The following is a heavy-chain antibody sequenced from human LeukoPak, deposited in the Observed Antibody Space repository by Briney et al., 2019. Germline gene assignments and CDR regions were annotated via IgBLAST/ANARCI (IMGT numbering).Heavy chain of an antibody. V-gene: IGHV3-30*02. Sequence: GGSLRLSCAASGFTFSSYGMHWVRQAPGKGLEWVAFIRYDGSNKYYADSVKGRFTISRDNSKNALYLQMNSLRAEDTAVYYCAKVQVSEVSVLSDYYYYYMDVWGNGTTVTVSS. J-gene: IGHJ6*03. D-gene: IGHD4/OR15-4a*01. CDR2: IRYDGSNK. CDR1: GFTFSSYG. CDR3: AKVQVSEVSVLSDYYYYYMDV.